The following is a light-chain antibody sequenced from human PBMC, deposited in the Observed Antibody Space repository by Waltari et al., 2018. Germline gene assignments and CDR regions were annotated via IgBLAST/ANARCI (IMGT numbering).Light chain of an antibody. Sequence: AIRITQSPSSLSASTGDRVTITCRASQGISSYLAWYQQKPGKAPKLLIYAASTLQSWVPSRFSGSGSGTDFTLTISCLQSEDFATYYCQQYYSFPVTFGGGTTVEIK. CDR2: AAS. V-gene: IGKV1-8*01. CDR3: QQYYSFPVT. J-gene: IGKJ4*01. CDR1: QGISSY.